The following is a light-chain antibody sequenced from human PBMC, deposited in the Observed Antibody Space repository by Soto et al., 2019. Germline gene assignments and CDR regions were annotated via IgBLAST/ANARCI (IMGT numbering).Light chain of an antibody. CDR1: SSNIGAGYD. V-gene: IGLV1-40*01. CDR2: GNS. CDR3: QSYNFSLSFSVI. Sequence: QSVLTQPPSVSGAPGQRVTISCTGSSSNIGAGYDVQWYQQLPGAAPKLLIFGNSNRPSGVPDRFSGSRSGTSASLAIIGLRAEEGVDYYAQSYNFSLSFSVIFGGGTKLPVL. J-gene: IGLJ2*01.